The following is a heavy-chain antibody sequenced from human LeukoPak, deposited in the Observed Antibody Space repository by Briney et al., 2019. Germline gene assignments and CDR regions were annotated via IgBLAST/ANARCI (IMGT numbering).Heavy chain of an antibody. J-gene: IGHJ6*02. CDR1: AYSFKDYG. V-gene: IGHV3-9*01. CDR3: AKHLTATNTYIFFGLDV. Sequence: GGSLRLSSAATAYSFKDYGMHWVRQRPGKGLEWGSAINWNGGGTDYADSVKGRFTIFRDNAKNSLYLQLSSLRPEDTALYYCAKHLTATNTYIFFGLDVWGQGTSVTVSS. CDR2: INWNGGGT. D-gene: IGHD1-26*01.